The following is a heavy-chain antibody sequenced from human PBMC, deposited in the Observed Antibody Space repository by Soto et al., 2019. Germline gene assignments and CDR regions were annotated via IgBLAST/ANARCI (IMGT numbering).Heavy chain of an antibody. D-gene: IGHD2-2*01. Sequence: GSVKVSCKASGYTFTSYGMSWVRQAPGRGLEWMGRISAYNGNTNYAQKLQGRVTMTTDTSTSTAYMELRSLRSDDTAVYYCARVGVVPDALPPIYYYYYMDVWGKGNTVTVS. CDR3: ARVGVVPDALPPIYYYYYMDV. V-gene: IGHV1-18*01. J-gene: IGHJ6*03. CDR1: GYTFTSYG. CDR2: ISAYNGNT.